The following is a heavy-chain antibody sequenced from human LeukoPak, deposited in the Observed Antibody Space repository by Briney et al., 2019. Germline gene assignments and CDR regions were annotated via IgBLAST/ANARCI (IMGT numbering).Heavy chain of an antibody. Sequence: GGSLRLSCAASGFTFSSYSMNWVRQAPGKGLEWVSSISSSSSYIYYADSVKGRFTIFRDNAKNSLYLQMNSLRAEDTAVYYCASVLSSGWYIDAFDIWGQGTMVTVSS. CDR1: GFTFSSYS. D-gene: IGHD6-19*01. CDR3: ASVLSSGWYIDAFDI. CDR2: ISSSSSYI. V-gene: IGHV3-21*01. J-gene: IGHJ3*02.